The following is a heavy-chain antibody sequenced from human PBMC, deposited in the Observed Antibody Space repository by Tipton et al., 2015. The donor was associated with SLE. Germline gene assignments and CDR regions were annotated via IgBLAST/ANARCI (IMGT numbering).Heavy chain of an antibody. D-gene: IGHD1-1*01. CDR1: GGSISSYY. J-gene: IGHJ4*02. CDR3: ARVRLSPFLFDY. Sequence: GLVKPSETLSLTCTVSGGSISSYYWSWIRQPPGKGLEWIGYIYYSGSTNYNPSLKSRVTISVDTSKNQFSLKLSSVTAADTAVYYCARVRLSPFLFDYWGQGTLVTVSS. CDR2: IYYSGST. V-gene: IGHV4-59*12.